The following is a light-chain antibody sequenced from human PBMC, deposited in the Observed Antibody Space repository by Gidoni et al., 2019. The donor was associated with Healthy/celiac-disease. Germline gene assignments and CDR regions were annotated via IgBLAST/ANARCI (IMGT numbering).Light chain of an antibody. CDR3: NSRDSSGNPV. V-gene: IGLV3-19*01. Sequence: SSELTQDPAVSVALGQTVRITCQGDSLRSYYASWYQQKPGQAPVLVIYGKNNRPSGIPDRFSGSSSGNTASLTITVAQAEDEADYYCNSRDSSGNPVFGGGTKLTVL. CDR1: SLRSYY. J-gene: IGLJ2*01. CDR2: GKN.